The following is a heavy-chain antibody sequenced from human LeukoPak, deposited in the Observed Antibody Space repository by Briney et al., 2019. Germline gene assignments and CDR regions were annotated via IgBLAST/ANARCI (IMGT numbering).Heavy chain of an antibody. J-gene: IGHJ4*02. D-gene: IGHD2-2*03. CDR1: GGSISSYY. CDR3: ARAVGYCSSTSCYWLDY. V-gene: IGHV4-59*01. Sequence: SETLSLTCTVSGGSISSYYWSWIRQPPGKGLEWIGYIYYSGSTNYNPSLKSRVTISVDTSKNQFSLKLSSVTAADTAVYYCARAVGYCSSTSCYWLDYWGQGTLVTVSS. CDR2: IYYSGST.